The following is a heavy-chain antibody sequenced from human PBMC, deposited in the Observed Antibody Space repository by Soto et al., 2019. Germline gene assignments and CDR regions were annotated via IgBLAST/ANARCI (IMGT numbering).Heavy chain of an antibody. CDR1: GFTFSSFG. Sequence: GGSLRLSCAASGFTFSSFGMHWVRQAPGMGLEWVAVISYDGSNKDYADSVKGRFTISRDNSKNTLFLQMNSLRAEDTAVYYCARARYYDSSGYYSAFDYWGQGTLVTVSS. CDR2: ISYDGSNK. D-gene: IGHD3-22*01. J-gene: IGHJ4*02. V-gene: IGHV3-30*03. CDR3: ARARYYDSSGYYSAFDY.